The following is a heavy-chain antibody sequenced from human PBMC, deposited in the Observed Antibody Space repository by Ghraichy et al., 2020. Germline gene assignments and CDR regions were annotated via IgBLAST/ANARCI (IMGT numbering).Heavy chain of an antibody. J-gene: IGHJ1*01. CDR3: ARDPGYTSSWFPQNFQH. Sequence: GSLRLSCTVSGGSISNYYWSWIRQPPGKGLEWIGYIYYTGSTNYNPSLKSRVTISVDTSKNHFSLKLSSVTAADTAVYYCARDPGYTSSWFPQNFQHWGQGTLVTVSS. V-gene: IGHV4-59*01. CDR2: IYYTGST. D-gene: IGHD6-13*01. CDR1: GGSISNYY.